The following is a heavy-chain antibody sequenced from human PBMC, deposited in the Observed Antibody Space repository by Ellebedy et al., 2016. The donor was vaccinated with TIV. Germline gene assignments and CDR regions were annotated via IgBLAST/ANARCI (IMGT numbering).Heavy chain of an antibody. Sequence: ASVKVSCKASGGTSNSYSISWVRQAPGQGLEWMGEIVPKFGSANYAQKFQGRVTITADESTSTAYMELSSLKSEDTAVYFCARADRSSWYGDWFDPWGQGTQVTVSS. D-gene: IGHD6-13*01. CDR1: GGTSNSYS. J-gene: IGHJ5*02. CDR2: IVPKFGSA. V-gene: IGHV1-69*13. CDR3: ARADRSSWYGDWFDP.